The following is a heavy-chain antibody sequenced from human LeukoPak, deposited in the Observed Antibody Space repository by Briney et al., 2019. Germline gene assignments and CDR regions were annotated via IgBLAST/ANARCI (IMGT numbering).Heavy chain of an antibody. CDR1: GYTFTSYG. CDR3: ARDSPQLNYDILTGYYNRTFDY. V-gene: IGHV1-18*04. J-gene: IGHJ4*02. Sequence: ASVKVSCKASGYTFTSYGISWVRQAPGQGLEWMGWISAYNGNTNYAQKLQGRVTMTTDTSPSTASMQLRSLRSDATAVYYCARDSPQLNYDILTGYYNRTFDYWGQGTLVTVSS. D-gene: IGHD3-9*01. CDR2: ISAYNGNT.